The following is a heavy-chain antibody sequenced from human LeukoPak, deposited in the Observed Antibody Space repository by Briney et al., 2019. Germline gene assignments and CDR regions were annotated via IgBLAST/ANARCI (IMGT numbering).Heavy chain of an antibody. V-gene: IGHV3-20*04. CDR3: ARWRYCSGGSCNPKTKYYFDY. CDR2: LNWKGGST. CDR1: GFTFDDYG. Sequence: GGSLRLSCAASGFTFDDYGMSWVRQAPGKGLEWVSGLNWKGGSTGYADSVKGRFTISRGNAKNSLYLQMNSLRAEDTALYYCARWRYCSGGSCNPKTKYYFDYWGQGTLVTVSS. J-gene: IGHJ4*02. D-gene: IGHD2-15*01.